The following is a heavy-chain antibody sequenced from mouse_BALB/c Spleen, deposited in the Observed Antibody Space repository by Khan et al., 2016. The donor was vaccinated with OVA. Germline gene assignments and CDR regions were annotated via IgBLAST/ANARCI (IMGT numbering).Heavy chain of an antibody. CDR3: ARRNYFGYTFAY. Sequence: QVQLQQSGAELARPGASVKLSCKASGYTFTDYYINWVKQRTGQGLEWIGEISPGRGDTYYNERFKGKATLTADKSSSTAYRQLSSLTSEASAVYFGARRNYFGYTFAYWGQGTLVTVSA. V-gene: IGHV1-77*01. J-gene: IGHJ3*01. CDR2: ISPGRGDT. CDR1: GYTFTDYY. D-gene: IGHD1-2*01.